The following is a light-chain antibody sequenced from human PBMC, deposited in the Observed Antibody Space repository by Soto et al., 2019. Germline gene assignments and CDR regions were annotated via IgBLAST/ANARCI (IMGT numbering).Light chain of an antibody. V-gene: IGLV1-47*02. CDR1: SSNIGSNY. J-gene: IGLJ2*01. CDR2: SNS. Sequence: QSVLTQPPSASGAPGQRVTISCSGSSSNIGSNYVYWYQQFPGTAPKRLIYSNSQRPSGVPDRFSGSKFGTSASLAISGLRSEDEADYYCAAWDDSLSGVVFGGGTKLTVL. CDR3: AAWDDSLSGVV.